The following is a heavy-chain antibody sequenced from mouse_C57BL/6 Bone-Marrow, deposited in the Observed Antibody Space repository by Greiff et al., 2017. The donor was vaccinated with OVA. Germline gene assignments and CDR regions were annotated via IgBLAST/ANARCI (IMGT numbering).Heavy chain of an antibody. V-gene: IGHV1-53*01. CDR2: INPSNGGT. D-gene: IGHD1-1*01. Sequence: VQLQQPGTELVKPGASVKLSCKASGYTFTSYWMHWVKQRPGQGLEWIGNINPSNGGTNYNEKFKSKATLTVDKSSSTAYMQLSSLTSEDSAVYYCARGGYGSSDWYFDVWGTGTTVTVSS. CDR1: GYTFTSYW. CDR3: ARGGYGSSDWYFDV. J-gene: IGHJ1*03.